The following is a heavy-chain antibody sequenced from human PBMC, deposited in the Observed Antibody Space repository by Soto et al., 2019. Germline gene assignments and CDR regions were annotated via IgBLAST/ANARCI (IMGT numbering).Heavy chain of an antibody. V-gene: IGHV3-23*01. CDR3: AKDYASTWYWYFDP. CDR2: ISGSGDKT. CDR1: GFSFSNFA. Sequence: GGSLRLSCAASGFSFSNFAMSWVRQAQGTGLEWVSSISGSGDKTYYLDSVKGRFTISRDNSKNTLYLHMNSLGAEDTAVYFCAKDYASTWYWYFDPWGQGTLVTVSS. D-gene: IGHD6-13*01. J-gene: IGHJ5*02.